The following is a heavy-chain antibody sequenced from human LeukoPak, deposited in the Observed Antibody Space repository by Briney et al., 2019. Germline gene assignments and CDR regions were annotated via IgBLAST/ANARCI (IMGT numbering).Heavy chain of an antibody. Sequence: GRSLRLSCAASGFTFSDYGIHWVRQAPGKGLEWVSAFSGSGGSTCYADSVKGRFIISRDNSKNTLFLQMNSLRAEDTAVYYCAKDRCSSTSCYLFDYWGQGTLVTVSS. V-gene: IGHV3-23*01. D-gene: IGHD2-2*01. CDR2: FSGSGGST. CDR1: GFTFSDYG. CDR3: AKDRCSSTSCYLFDY. J-gene: IGHJ4*02.